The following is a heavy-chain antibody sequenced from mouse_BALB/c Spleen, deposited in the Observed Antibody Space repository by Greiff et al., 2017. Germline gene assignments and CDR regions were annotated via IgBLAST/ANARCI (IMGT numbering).Heavy chain of an antibody. CDR3: ARRLTGNYAMDY. V-gene: IGHV1-4*02. CDR2: INPSSGYT. J-gene: IGHJ4*01. Sequence: QVQLQQSAAELARPGASVKMSCKASGYTFTSYTMHWVKQRPGQGLEWIGYINPSSGYTEYNQKFKDKTTLTADKSSSTAYMQLSSLTSEDSAVYYCARRLTGNYAMDYWGQGTSVTVSS. CDR1: GYTFTSYT. D-gene: IGHD4-1*01.